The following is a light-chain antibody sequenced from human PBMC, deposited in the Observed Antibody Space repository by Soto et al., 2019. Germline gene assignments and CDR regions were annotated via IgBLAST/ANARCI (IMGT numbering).Light chain of an antibody. Sequence: DIQMTQSPSSLSASVGDRVTITCRASQSIGSNLNWYQQKPGKAPKLLIYTASSLQSGVPPRFSGSESGTDFTLSISSLQPEDFTTYYCQQSYNTPLTFGQGTKVEIK. CDR1: QSIGSN. CDR2: TAS. V-gene: IGKV1-39*01. J-gene: IGKJ1*01. CDR3: QQSYNTPLT.